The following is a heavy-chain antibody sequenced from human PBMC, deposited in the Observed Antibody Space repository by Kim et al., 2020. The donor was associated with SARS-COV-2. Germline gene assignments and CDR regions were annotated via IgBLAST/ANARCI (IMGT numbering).Heavy chain of an antibody. D-gene: IGHD4-4*01. CDR2: INPSGGST. Sequence: ASVKVSCKASGYTFTSYYMHWVRQAPGQGLEWMGIINPSGGSTSYAQKFQGRVTMTRDTSTSTVYMELSSLRSEDTAVYYCARDGPWLGFTVTRGWFDPWGQGTLVTVSS. CDR3: ARDGPWLGFTVTRGWFDP. V-gene: IGHV1-46*01. CDR1: GYTFTSYY. J-gene: IGHJ5*02.